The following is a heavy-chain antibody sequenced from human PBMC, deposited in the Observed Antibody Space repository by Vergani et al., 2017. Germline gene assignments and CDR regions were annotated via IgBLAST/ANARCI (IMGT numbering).Heavy chain of an antibody. V-gene: IGHV4-39*01. D-gene: IGHD3-22*01. J-gene: IGHJ5*02. CDR3: ARWGSYYDSSGPISWFDP. CDR1: GGSISSSSYY. CDR2: IYYSGST. Sequence: QLQLQESGPGLVKPSETLSLTCTVSGGSISSSSYYLGWIRQPPGKGLEWIGSIYYSGSTYYNPSLKSRVTISVYTSKNQFSLKLSSVTAADTAVYYCARWGSYYDSSGPISWFDPWGQGTLVTVSS.